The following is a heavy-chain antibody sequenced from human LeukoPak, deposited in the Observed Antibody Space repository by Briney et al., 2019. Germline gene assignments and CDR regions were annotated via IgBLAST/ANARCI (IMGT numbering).Heavy chain of an antibody. CDR3: ARHWAYYSNYSGGYYYYGMDV. V-gene: IGHV5-51*01. CDR2: IYPGDSDT. J-gene: IGHJ6*02. D-gene: IGHD4-11*01. CDR1: GYSFTSYW. Sequence: GESLKISCKGSGYSFTSYWIGWVRQLPGKGLEWMGIIYPGDSDTRYSPSFQGQVTISADKSISTAYLQWSSLKASDTAMYYCARHWAYYSNYSGGYYYYGMDVWGQGTTVTVSS.